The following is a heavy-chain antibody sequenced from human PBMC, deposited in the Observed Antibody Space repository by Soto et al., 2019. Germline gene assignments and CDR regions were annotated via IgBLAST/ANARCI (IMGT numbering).Heavy chain of an antibody. CDR2: ISGSGGST. CDR3: ARVSGYHYGMDV. Sequence: GGFLRLSCAVSGFTFSSYAMSWVRQAPGKGLEWVSAISGSGGSTYYADSVKGRFTISRDNSKNTLYLQMNSLRAEDTAVYYCARVSGYHYGMDVWGQGTTVTVSS. V-gene: IGHV3-23*01. J-gene: IGHJ6*02. CDR1: GFTFSSYA. D-gene: IGHD2-15*01.